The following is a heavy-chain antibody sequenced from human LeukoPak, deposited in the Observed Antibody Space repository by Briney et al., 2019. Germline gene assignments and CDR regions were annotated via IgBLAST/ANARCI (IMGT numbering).Heavy chain of an antibody. Sequence: GGSLRLSCAASGFTFSSYAMSWVRQAPGKGLEWVSAISGSGGSTYYADSVKGRFTISRGNSKNTLYLQMNSLRAEDTAVYYCAKNAYYGSGSYLFGYWGQGTLVTVSS. CDR2: ISGSGGST. V-gene: IGHV3-23*01. J-gene: IGHJ4*02. CDR1: GFTFSSYA. D-gene: IGHD3-10*01. CDR3: AKNAYYGSGSYLFGY.